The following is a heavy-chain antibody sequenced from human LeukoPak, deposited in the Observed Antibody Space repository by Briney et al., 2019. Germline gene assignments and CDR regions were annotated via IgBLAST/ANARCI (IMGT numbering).Heavy chain of an antibody. Sequence: SETLSLTCTVSGGSVSSGSYYWSWIRQPPGKGLEWIGEINHSGSTNYNPSLKSRVTISVDTSKNQFSLKLSSVTAADTAVYYCARASRWLQRRVHNYYGMDVWGQGTTVTVSS. CDR2: INHSGST. D-gene: IGHD5-24*01. J-gene: IGHJ6*02. CDR1: GGSVSSGSYY. V-gene: IGHV4-39*07. CDR3: ARASRWLQRRVHNYYGMDV.